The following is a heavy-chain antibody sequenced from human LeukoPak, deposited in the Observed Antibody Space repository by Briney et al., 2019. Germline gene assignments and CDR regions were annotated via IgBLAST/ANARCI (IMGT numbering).Heavy chain of an antibody. D-gene: IGHD6-19*01. V-gene: IGHV1-2*02. CDR3: ARSTVIAVAGTFDY. Sequence: PSVKVSCKASGYTFTGYYMHWVRQAPGQGLEWMGWINPNSGGTNYAQKFQGRVTMTRDTSISTAYMELSRLRSDDTAVYYCARSTVIAVAGTFDYWGQGTLVTVSS. J-gene: IGHJ4*02. CDR2: INPNSGGT. CDR1: GYTFTGYY.